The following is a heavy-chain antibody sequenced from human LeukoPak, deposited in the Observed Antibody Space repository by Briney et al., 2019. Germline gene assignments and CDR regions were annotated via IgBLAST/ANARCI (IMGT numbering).Heavy chain of an antibody. CDR1: GFSLSDYG. V-gene: IGHV4-34*01. Sequence: PGGSLRLSCSASGFSLSDYGMSWVRQPPGKGLEWIGEINHSGSTNYNPSLKSRVTISVDTSKNQFSLKLSSVTAADTAVYYCARPYGDYLPWGQGTLVTVSS. J-gene: IGHJ5*02. CDR2: INHSGST. D-gene: IGHD4-17*01. CDR3: ARPYGDYLP.